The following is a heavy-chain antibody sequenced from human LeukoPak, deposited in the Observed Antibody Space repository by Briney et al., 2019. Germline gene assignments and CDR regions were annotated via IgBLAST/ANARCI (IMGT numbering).Heavy chain of an antibody. CDR2: IYSGGST. D-gene: IGHD3-22*01. V-gene: IGHV3-66*02. Sequence: GGSLRLSCAASGFTVSSNYMSWVRQAPGKGLEWVSVIYSGGSTYYADSVKGRFTISRDNSKNTLYLQMNSLRAEDTAVYYSARDHYDSSGYYYAGWFDPWGQGTLVTVSS. J-gene: IGHJ5*02. CDR1: GFTVSSNY. CDR3: ARDHYDSSGYYYAGWFDP.